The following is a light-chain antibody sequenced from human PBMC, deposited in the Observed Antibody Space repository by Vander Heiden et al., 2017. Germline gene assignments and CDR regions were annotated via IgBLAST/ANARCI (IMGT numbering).Light chain of an antibody. CDR3: QSYDNSLKSVV. V-gene: IGLV1-40*01. CDR2: GNF. Sequence: QSVLTQPPSVSGAPGQRVTISCTGSSSNIGADLDIHWYRHLPGTAPKLLIYGNFKRPSGVPDRFSGSKSGTSASLAVTGLQAEDEADYYCQSYDNSLKSVVFGGGTKLTVL. CDR1: SSNIGADLD. J-gene: IGLJ2*01.